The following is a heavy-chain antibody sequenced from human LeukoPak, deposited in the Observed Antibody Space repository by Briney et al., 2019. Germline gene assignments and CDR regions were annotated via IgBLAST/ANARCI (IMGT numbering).Heavy chain of an antibody. D-gene: IGHD3-10*01. CDR1: GASISPYY. V-gene: IGHV4-59*01. Sequence: PSETLSLTCSVSGASISPYYWSWIRQPPGKGLEWIGYIFYTGTTNYSPSLKGRVTMSVDRSRNLFSLKLRSVTAADTAVYYCARGTRSSGLYYWGQGTLVTVSS. J-gene: IGHJ4*02. CDR3: ARGTRSSGLYY. CDR2: IFYTGTT.